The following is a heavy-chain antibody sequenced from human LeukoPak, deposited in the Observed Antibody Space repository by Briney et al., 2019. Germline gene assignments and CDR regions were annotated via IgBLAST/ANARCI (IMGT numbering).Heavy chain of an antibody. CDR3: ARPYSYGHYFDY. J-gene: IGHJ4*02. Sequence: GGSLRLSCAASGLSFSNYVMSWVRQAPGKGLEWVSSISSSSSYIYYADSVKGRFTISRDNAKNSLYLQMNSLRAEDTAVYYCARPYSYGHYFDYWGQGTLVTVSS. D-gene: IGHD5-18*01. CDR2: ISSSSSYI. CDR1: GLSFSNYV. V-gene: IGHV3-21*01.